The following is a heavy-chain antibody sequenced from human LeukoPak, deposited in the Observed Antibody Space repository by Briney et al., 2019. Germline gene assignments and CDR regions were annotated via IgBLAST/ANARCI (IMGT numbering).Heavy chain of an antibody. J-gene: IGHJ4*02. D-gene: IGHD2-2*01. CDR3: ARDVDHAPDS. CDR2: ISYDGSNK. V-gene: IGHV3-30-3*01. Sequence: PGRSLRLSCAASGFSFSSYAMHWVRQAPGKGLEWVAVISYDGSNKYYADSVKGRFTISRDSSKNTLFLRMHILRAEDTAVYFCARDVDHAPDSWGQGTLVTVSS. CDR1: GFSFSSYA.